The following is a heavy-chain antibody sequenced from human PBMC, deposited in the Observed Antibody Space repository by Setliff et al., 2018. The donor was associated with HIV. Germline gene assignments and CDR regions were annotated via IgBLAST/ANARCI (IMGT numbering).Heavy chain of an antibody. J-gene: IGHJ5*02. CDR3: ARRIDNSGSFPDKNWFDT. V-gene: IGHV4-34*01. CDR2: INHSGST. CDR1: GGSFSGYY. D-gene: IGHD3-10*01. Sequence: SETLSLTFAVYGGSFSGYYWSWVRQPPGKGLEWIGEINHSGSTNSNPSLKSRVTISADTSKNQFSLKLTSVTAADTAVYYCARRIDNSGSFPDKNWFDTWGQGSLVTV.